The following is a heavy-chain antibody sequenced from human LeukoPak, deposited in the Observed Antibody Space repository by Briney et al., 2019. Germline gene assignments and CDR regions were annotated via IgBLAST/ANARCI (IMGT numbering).Heavy chain of an antibody. CDR3: AKPIAAAGYYFDY. CDR1: GFSFGTYA. J-gene: IGHJ4*02. Sequence: GESLRLSCTGSGFSFGTYAMHWVRQAPGKGLEWVAVISYDGSNKYYADSVKGRFTISRDNSKSTLYLQMNSLRAEDTAVYYCAKPIAAAGYYFDYWGQGTLVTVSS. CDR2: ISYDGSNK. V-gene: IGHV3-30*18. D-gene: IGHD6-13*01.